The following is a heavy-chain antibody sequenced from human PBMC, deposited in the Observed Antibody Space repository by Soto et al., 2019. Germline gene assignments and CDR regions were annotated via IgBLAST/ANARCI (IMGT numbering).Heavy chain of an antibody. J-gene: IGHJ6*02. D-gene: IGHD3-3*02. Sequence: QVNLVESGGGAVQRGRSLRVSCAASGFIFSSYGMHWVRQAPGKGLEWVAFINYDGSNKFYGDAVKGRFTISRDNSKNSVHLQMHSLRGEETAVYYCARCKPKLMHFGLDVWGHGATVTVSS. CDR1: GFIFSSYG. V-gene: IGHV3-33*01. CDR2: INYDGSNK. CDR3: ARCKPKLMHFGLDV.